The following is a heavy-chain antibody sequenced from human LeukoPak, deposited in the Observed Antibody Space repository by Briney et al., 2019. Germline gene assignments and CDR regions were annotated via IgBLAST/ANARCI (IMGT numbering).Heavy chain of an antibody. J-gene: IGHJ4*02. D-gene: IGHD2-21*02. CDR2: IYYSGST. CDR3: AREVYCGGDCYRLDFMGVFDY. V-gene: IGHV4-59*01. CDR1: GGSISRYY. Sequence: SETLSLTCTVSGGSISRYYWSWIRQPPGKGLEWIGYIYYSGSTNYNPSLKSRVPISVDTSKNQFSLKLSSVTAADTAVYYCAREVYCGGDCYRLDFMGVFDYWGQGTLVTVSS.